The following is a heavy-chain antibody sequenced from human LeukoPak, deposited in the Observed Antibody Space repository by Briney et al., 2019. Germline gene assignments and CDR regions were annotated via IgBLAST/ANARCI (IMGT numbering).Heavy chain of an antibody. CDR1: GFTFSSYG. Sequence: PGRSLRLSCAASGFTFSSYGMHWVRQAPGKGLEWVAVISYDGSNKYYADSVKGRFTISRDNSKNTLYLQMNSLRAEDTAVYYCAKDTPSHYYDSSGPEGNLWGRGTLVTVSS. J-gene: IGHJ2*01. V-gene: IGHV3-30*18. D-gene: IGHD3-22*01. CDR2: ISYDGSNK. CDR3: AKDTPSHYYDSSGPEGNL.